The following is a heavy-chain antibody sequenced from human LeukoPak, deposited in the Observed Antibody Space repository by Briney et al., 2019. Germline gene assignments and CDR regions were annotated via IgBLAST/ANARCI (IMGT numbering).Heavy chain of an antibody. V-gene: IGHV1-2*02. Sequence: ASVKVSCKASGYTFTGYYMHWVRQAPGQGLEWMGWINPNSGGTNYAQKFQGRVTMTRDTSISTAYMELSRLRSDDTAVYYCARDRSPYDYGSGSYLDFDYWGQGTLVTVSS. CDR1: GYTFTGYY. D-gene: IGHD3-10*01. CDR2: INPNSGGT. CDR3: ARDRSPYDYGSGSYLDFDY. J-gene: IGHJ4*02.